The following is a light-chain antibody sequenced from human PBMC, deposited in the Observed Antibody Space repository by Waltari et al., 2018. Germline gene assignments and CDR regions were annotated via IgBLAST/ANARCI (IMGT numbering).Light chain of an antibody. CDR2: AAS. V-gene: IGKV1-39*01. CDR1: QRISNY. J-gene: IGKJ4*01. CDR3: QQRSSLLPVT. Sequence: DIQMTQSPSSLSASAGDRVTITCRASQRISNYLNWYQQKPGKAPNLLIYAASNRATGVPARFSGSGSGTDFTLTISGLEPEDFAVYYCQQRSSLLPVTFGGGTKVEIK.